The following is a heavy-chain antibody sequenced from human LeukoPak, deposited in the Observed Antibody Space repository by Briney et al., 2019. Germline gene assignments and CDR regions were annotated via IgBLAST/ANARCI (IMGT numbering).Heavy chain of an antibody. CDR1: GGSISSYY. Sequence: SETLSLTCTVSGGSISSYYWSWIRQPPGKGPEWIGYIYTSGSTNYNPSLKSRVTISVDTSKNQFSLKLSSVTAADTAVYYCASAKIAAAGPFDYWGQGTLVTVSS. V-gene: IGHV4-4*09. D-gene: IGHD6-13*01. CDR2: IYTSGST. CDR3: ASAKIAAAGPFDY. J-gene: IGHJ4*02.